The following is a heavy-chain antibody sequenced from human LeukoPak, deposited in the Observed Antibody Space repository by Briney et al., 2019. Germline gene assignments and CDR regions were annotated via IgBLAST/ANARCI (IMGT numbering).Heavy chain of an antibody. V-gene: IGHV5-51*01. CDR1: GYSFTSYW. Sequence: GESLKISCKGSGYSFTSYWIGWVRQMPGKGLEWMGIIYPGDSDTRYCPSFQGQVTIAADKSISTAYLQWSSVQASDTAMYYFSRRFNEGYSDNWGQGTLVTVSS. CDR3: SRRFNEGYSDN. D-gene: IGHD2-15*01. J-gene: IGHJ4*02. CDR2: IYPGDSDT.